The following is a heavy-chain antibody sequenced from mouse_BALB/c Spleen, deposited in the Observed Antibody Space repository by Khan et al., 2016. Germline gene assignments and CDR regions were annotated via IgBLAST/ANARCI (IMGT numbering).Heavy chain of an antibody. J-gene: IGHJ4*01. CDR2: ISSGSSTI. CDR1: GFTFSSFG. Sequence: EVELVESGGGLVQPGGSRKLSCTASGFTFSSFGIHWVRQAPEKGLEWVAYISSGSSTIYYEDTVKGRFTISRDNPKNNLFLQMTSLRSEDTAMYYCARAGNYRYDGAMDYWGQGTPVTVSS. D-gene: IGHD2-14*01. V-gene: IGHV5-17*02. CDR3: ARAGNYRYDGAMDY.